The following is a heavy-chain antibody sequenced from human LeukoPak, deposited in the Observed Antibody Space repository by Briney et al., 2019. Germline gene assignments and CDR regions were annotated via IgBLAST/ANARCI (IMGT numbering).Heavy chain of an antibody. J-gene: IGHJ4*02. D-gene: IGHD6-6*01. CDR1: GYTFTSYG. Sequence: ASVKVSCKASGYTFTSYGINWVRQATGQGLEWMGWMNPNSGNTGYAQKFQGRVTITRNTSISTAYMELSSLRSEDTAVYYCARGSWQLAEEVYWGQGTLVTVSS. CDR2: MNPNSGNT. V-gene: IGHV1-8*03. CDR3: ARGSWQLAEEVY.